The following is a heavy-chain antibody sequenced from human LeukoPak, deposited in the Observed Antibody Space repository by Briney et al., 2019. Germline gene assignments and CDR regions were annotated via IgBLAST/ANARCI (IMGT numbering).Heavy chain of an antibody. Sequence: ASVKVSCKASGYTFTGYYMHWVRQAPGQGLEWMGWINPNSGGTNYAQKFQGRVTMTRDTSISTAYMELSRLRSDDTAVYYCARILTGTAYSAFDIWGQGTMVTVSA. V-gene: IGHV1-2*02. CDR2: INPNSGGT. J-gene: IGHJ3*02. CDR1: GYTFTGYY. D-gene: IGHD1/OR15-1a*01. CDR3: ARILTGTAYSAFDI.